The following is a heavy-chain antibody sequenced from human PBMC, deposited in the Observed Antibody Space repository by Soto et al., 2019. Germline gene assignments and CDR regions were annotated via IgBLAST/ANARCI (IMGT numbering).Heavy chain of an antibody. CDR2: IIPIFGTT. Sequence: ASVKVSCKASGGTFTSHAINWVRQAPGQGPEWMGGIIPIFGTTYKAQKFQGRVSITADESTSTAYLELSSLRSEDTAVYYCARGRGGAIPGYLDLWGRGVLVTVSS. CDR3: ARGRGGAIPGYLDL. CDR1: GGTFTSHA. D-gene: IGHD1-26*01. J-gene: IGHJ2*01. V-gene: IGHV1-69*13.